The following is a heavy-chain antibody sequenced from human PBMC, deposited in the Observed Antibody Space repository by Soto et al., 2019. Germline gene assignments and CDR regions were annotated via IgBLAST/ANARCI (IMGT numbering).Heavy chain of an antibody. D-gene: IGHD3-22*01. CDR1: GGSISSYY. Sequence: PSETLSLTCTVSGGSISSYYWSWIRQPPGKGLEWIGYIYYSGSTNYNPSLKSRVTISVDTSKNQFSLKLSSVTAADTAVYYCARRDYYDSSDFYVDYWGQGTPVTVS. CDR3: ARRDYYDSSDFYVDY. V-gene: IGHV4-59*08. CDR2: IYYSGST. J-gene: IGHJ4*02.